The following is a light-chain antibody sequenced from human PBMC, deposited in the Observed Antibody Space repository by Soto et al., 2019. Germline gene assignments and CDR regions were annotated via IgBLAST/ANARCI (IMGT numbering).Light chain of an antibody. V-gene: IGLV2-14*01. CDR1: SSDVGGYNY. J-gene: IGLJ2*01. CDR2: EIT. Sequence: QSVLTQPASVSGPPGQSITISCTGTSSDVGGYNYVSWYQQHPGKAPKLMIYEITNRPSGVSNRFSGSKSGNTASLTISGLQAEDEADYYCSSYTGSDVVFGGGTKLTVL. CDR3: SSYTGSDVV.